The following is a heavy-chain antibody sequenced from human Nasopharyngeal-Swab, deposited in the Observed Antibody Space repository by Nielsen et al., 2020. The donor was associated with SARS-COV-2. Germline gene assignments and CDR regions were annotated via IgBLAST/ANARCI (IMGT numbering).Heavy chain of an antibody. Sequence: GESLKISCKGSGYSFTNYWIGWVRQMPGKGLECMGIIWPGDSDARYSPSFQGQVTISADKSISTAYLQWSSLKASDTAMYYCARISGYYQTSLFDNWGQGTLVTVSS. J-gene: IGHJ4*02. V-gene: IGHV5-51*01. CDR1: GYSFTNYW. CDR2: IWPGDSDA. CDR3: ARISGYYQTSLFDN. D-gene: IGHD3-22*01.